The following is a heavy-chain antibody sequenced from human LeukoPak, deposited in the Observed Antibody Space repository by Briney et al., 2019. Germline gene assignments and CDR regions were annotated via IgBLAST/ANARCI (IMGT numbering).Heavy chain of an antibody. CDR1: GFIFSDQY. Sequence: GGSLRLSCAASGFIFSDQYMEWVRQAPGKGLEWVGRIRNKANSYTTEYAASVKGRFTMSRDDSKNSLYLHMNSLRPEDTAVYFCARDPSYRYTSSLSYYYTMDVWGQGTTVTVSS. CDR2: IRNKANSYTT. D-gene: IGHD6-13*01. V-gene: IGHV3-72*01. CDR3: ARDPSYRYTSSLSYYYTMDV. J-gene: IGHJ6*02.